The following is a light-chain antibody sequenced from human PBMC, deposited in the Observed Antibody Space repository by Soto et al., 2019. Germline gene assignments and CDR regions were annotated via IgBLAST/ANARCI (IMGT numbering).Light chain of an antibody. J-gene: IGLJ1*01. Sequence: QSVLTQAGSVTGAHGQAVTISCTGTSSDVGGYNYVSWYQQHPGKAPKLMIYDVSKRPSGVPDRFSGSKSGNTASLTISGLQAEDEADYYCCSYAGSYTLVFGTGTKVTVL. CDR1: SSDVGGYNY. CDR3: CSYAGSYTLV. V-gene: IGLV2-11*01. CDR2: DVS.